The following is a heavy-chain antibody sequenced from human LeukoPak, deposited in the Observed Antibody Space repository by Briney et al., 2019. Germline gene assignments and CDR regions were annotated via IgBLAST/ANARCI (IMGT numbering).Heavy chain of an antibody. Sequence: GGSLRLSCAASGFTFSSYSMSWVRQAPGKGLEWVSSISSSSSYIYYADSVKGRFTISRDNAKNSLYLQMNSLRAEDTAVYYCARGGYCSSTSCYLLPGGDYWGQGTLVTVSS. D-gene: IGHD2-2*01. V-gene: IGHV3-21*01. CDR3: ARGGYCSSTSCYLLPGGDY. CDR2: ISSSSSYI. CDR1: GFTFSSYS. J-gene: IGHJ4*02.